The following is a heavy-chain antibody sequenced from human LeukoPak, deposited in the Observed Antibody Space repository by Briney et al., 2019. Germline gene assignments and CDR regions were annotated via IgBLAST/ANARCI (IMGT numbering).Heavy chain of an antibody. CDR1: GYTFTKYA. J-gene: IGHJ4*02. Sequence: ASVKVSCKASGYTFTKYAMHWVRQAPGQRLEWMGWINAGNGNTKYSQEFRGRVTITRDTSISTAYMELSRLRSDDTAVYYCARGVNPYYYDSSGHLHWGQGTLVTVSS. V-gene: IGHV1-3*01. D-gene: IGHD3-22*01. CDR2: INAGNGNT. CDR3: ARGVNPYYYDSSGHLH.